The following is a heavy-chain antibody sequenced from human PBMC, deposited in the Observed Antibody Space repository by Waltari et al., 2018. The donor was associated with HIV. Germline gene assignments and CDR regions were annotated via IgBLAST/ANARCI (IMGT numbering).Heavy chain of an antibody. V-gene: IGHV3-21*01. Sequence: EVQLVESGGGLVKPGGSLRLSCAASGFTFRDSSMNWVRRAPGKGLEWVSSISKNSDYIYYAASVKGRFTISRDNAKKSVYLQMNSLRVEDTAVFYCTRRTPSGTYGMDVWGQGTTVTVSS. CDR1: GFTFRDSS. CDR2: ISKNSDYI. CDR3: TRRTPSGTYGMDV. D-gene: IGHD1-26*01. J-gene: IGHJ6*02.